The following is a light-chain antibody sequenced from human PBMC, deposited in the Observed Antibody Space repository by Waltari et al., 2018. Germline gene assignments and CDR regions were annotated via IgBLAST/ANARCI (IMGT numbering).Light chain of an antibody. CDR3: QQYYSTPGWT. V-gene: IGKV4-1*01. J-gene: IGKJ1*01. CDR1: QSVLYSSNNKNY. Sequence: DIVMTQSPDSLAVSLGERATINCKSSQSVLYSSNNKNYLAWYQQKPGQPPKLLIYWASTREAGVPDRSSCSGSGTDFTLTISSLQAEDVAVYYCQQYYSTPGWTFGQGTKVEIK. CDR2: WAS.